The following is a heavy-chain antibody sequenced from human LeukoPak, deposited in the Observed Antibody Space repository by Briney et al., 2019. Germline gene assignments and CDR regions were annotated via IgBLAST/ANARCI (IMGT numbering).Heavy chain of an antibody. D-gene: IGHD3-10*01. CDR1: GYTFTSNY. V-gene: IGHV1-2*02. Sequence: ASVKVSCKAFGYTFTSNYMHWVRQAPGQGLERMGWINPNSGGTNYAQKFQGRVTMTRDTSISTAYMELSRLRSDDTAVYYCARGTLYVDVDYWGQGTLVTVSS. J-gene: IGHJ4*02. CDR2: INPNSGGT. CDR3: ARGTLYVDVDY.